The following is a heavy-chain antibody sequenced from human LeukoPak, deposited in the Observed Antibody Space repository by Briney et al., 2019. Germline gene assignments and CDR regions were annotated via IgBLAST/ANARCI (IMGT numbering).Heavy chain of an antibody. CDR1: GGSISSYY. J-gene: IGHJ6*02. CDR3: ARETGEITMVREVGEKNYYYYGMDV. CDR2: IYYSGST. D-gene: IGHD3-10*01. V-gene: IGHV4-59*01. Sequence: SETLSLTCTVSGGSISSYYWSWIRQPPGKGLEWIGYIYYSGSTNYNPSLKSRVTISVDTSKNQFSLKLSSVTAADTAVYYCARETGEITMVREVGEKNYYYYGMDVWGQGTTVTVSS.